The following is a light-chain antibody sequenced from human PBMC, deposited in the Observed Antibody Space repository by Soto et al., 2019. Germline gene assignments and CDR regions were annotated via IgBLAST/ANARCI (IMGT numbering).Light chain of an antibody. J-gene: IGKJ4*01. CDR3: QQYGSSPLT. CDR2: GAS. V-gene: IGKV3-20*01. Sequence: EIVLTQSPAILSLSPVERATLSCRASQSVSSNLAWYQQKPGQAPRLLIYGASSRATGIPDRFSGSGSGTDFTLTISRLEPEDFAVYYCQQYGSSPLTFGGGTKVDIK. CDR1: QSVSSN.